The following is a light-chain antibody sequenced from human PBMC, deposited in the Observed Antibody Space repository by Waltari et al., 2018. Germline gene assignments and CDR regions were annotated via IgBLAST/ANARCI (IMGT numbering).Light chain of an antibody. Sequence: EIVMTQSPAILSVSPGESATISCRASQGVSSHLAWYQQKPGQAPRRLIYGASTRATGVPVRFSGSGSGTEFTLTISSLQSEDFAAYYCQHYFNWPRTFGQGTKVEVK. V-gene: IGKV3-15*01. CDR1: QGVSSH. CDR2: GAS. CDR3: QHYFNWPRT. J-gene: IGKJ1*01.